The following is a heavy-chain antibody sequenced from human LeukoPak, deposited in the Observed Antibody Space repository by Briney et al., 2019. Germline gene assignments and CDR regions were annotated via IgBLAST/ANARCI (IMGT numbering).Heavy chain of an antibody. J-gene: IGHJ4*02. V-gene: IGHV4-61*02. CDR2: IYTSGSD. D-gene: IGHD6-6*01. CDR1: GGSISSGGYY. Sequence: SETLSLTCTVSGGSISSGGYYWSWVRQPAGKGLEWIGRIYTSGSDNYNPSLKSRVTMSVDTSKNQFSLKLSSVTAADTAVYYCARDNEVAARSFDYWGQGTLVTVSS. CDR3: ARDNEVAARSFDY.